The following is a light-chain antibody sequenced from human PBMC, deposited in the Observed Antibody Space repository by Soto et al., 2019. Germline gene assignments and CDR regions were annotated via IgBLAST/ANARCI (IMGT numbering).Light chain of an antibody. V-gene: IGKV1-27*01. CDR3: QKYNSAPWT. CDR2: AAS. Sequence: DIQMTQSPSFLSASVGDRVTITCRASQDITSYLAWYQQKPGKVPELLIYAASTWQSGVPSRFSGSGAGTDFTLSITSLQPEDVGTYYCQKYNSAPWTFGQGTKVEIK. CDR1: QDITSY. J-gene: IGKJ1*01.